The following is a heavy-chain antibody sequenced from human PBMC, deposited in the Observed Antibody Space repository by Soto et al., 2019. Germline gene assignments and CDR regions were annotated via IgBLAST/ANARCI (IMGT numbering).Heavy chain of an antibody. CDR1: GFTFSSYG. CDR3: AKEGSRYWYFDL. V-gene: IGHV3-30*18. D-gene: IGHD3-10*01. CDR2: ISYDGSNK. J-gene: IGHJ2*01. Sequence: QVQLVESGGGVVQPGRSLRLSCAASGFTFSSYGMHWVRQAPGKGLEWVAVISYDGSNKYYADSVKGRFTISRDNPKNTLYLQMNSLRAEDTAVYYCAKEGSRYWYFDLWGRGTLVTVSS.